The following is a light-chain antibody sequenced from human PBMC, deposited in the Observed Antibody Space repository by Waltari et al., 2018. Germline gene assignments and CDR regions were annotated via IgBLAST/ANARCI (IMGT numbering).Light chain of an antibody. CDR2: TDS. CDR3: AAWDDSLNGLYV. J-gene: IGLJ1*01. Sequence: QSILTQQPSVSGTPGQPVTLSCSGSSSNLGRTAVTWYQQLPGSAPKLPLYTDSQRPSGVPDRFSVSKSGTSASLAISGLRSEDEAEYYCAAWDDSLNGLYVFGTGTKVTVL. CDR1: SSNLGRTA. V-gene: IGLV1-44*01.